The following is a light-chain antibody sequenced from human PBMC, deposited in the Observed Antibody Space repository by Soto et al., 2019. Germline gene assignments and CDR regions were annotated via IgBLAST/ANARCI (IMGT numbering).Light chain of an antibody. CDR3: QQSYSNPFT. J-gene: IGKJ3*01. CDR2: AAS. CDR1: QSIGGY. V-gene: IGKV1-39*01. Sequence: DIQMTQSPSSLSASVGDRVTVTCRSSQSIGGYLNWYQQKPGKAPKLLMHAASTLQSRVPSRFSGSGSGTDYTLTISSLQPEDFATYCCQQSYSNPFTFGPGTQVEIK.